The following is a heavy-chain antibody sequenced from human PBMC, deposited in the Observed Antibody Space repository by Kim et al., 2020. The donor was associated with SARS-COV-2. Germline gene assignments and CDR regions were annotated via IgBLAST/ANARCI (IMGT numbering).Heavy chain of an antibody. Sequence: GGSLRLSCAASGFTFSSYSMNWVRQAPGKGLEWVSYISSSSSTIYYADSVKGRFTISRDNAKNSLYLQMNSLRDEDTAVYYCARGHATREWLRLEFDIWGQGTMVTVSS. CDR3: ARGHATREWLRLEFDI. D-gene: IGHD5-12*01. J-gene: IGHJ3*02. CDR1: GFTFSSYS. V-gene: IGHV3-48*02. CDR2: ISSSSSTI.